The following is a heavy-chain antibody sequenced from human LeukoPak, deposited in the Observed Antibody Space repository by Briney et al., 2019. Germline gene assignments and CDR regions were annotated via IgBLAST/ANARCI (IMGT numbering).Heavy chain of an antibody. D-gene: IGHD3-22*01. CDR2: ISGSGGGT. CDR1: GISVINYG. J-gene: IGHJ4*02. V-gene: IGHV3-23*01. Sequence: GRSLRLSCAVSGISVINYGISWVRQAPGKGREWVAGISGSGGGTNYAGSVKGRFTTSRDNPKNTLYLQMNRLRAEDTAVYFCAKRGVVIRVILVGFHKEAYYFDSWGQGALVTVSS. CDR3: AKRGVVIRVILVGFHKEAYYFDS.